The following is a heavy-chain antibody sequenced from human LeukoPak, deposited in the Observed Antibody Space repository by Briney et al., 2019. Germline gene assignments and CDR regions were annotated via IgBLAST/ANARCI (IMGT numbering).Heavy chain of an antibody. CDR3: TRDRVRYFDPYYYFDY. V-gene: IGHV3-49*04. D-gene: IGHD3-9*01. J-gene: IGHJ4*02. Sequence: GGSLRLSCTASGFTFGDYAMSWVRQAPGKGLEWVGFVRSKAYGGTTEYAASVKGRFTISRDDSKSIAYLQMNSLKTEDTAVYYCTRDRVRYFDPYYYFDYWGQGTLVTVSS. CDR2: VRSKAYGGTT. CDR1: GFTFGDYA.